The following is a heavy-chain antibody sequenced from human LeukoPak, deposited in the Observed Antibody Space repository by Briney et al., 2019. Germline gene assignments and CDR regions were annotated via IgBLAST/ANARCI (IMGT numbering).Heavy chain of an antibody. D-gene: IGHD2-2*02. CDR1: GFTFSSYA. CDR3: ARDGVLDCSSTSCYTSSFDYYYYYMDV. J-gene: IGHJ6*03. V-gene: IGHV3-30*01. CDR2: ISYDGSNK. Sequence: GGSLRLSCAASGFTFSSYAMHWVRQAPGKGLEWVAVISYDGSNKYYADSVKGRFTISRDNSKNTLYLQMNSLRAEDTAVYYCARDGVLDCSSTSCYTSSFDYYYYYMDVWGKGTTVTVSS.